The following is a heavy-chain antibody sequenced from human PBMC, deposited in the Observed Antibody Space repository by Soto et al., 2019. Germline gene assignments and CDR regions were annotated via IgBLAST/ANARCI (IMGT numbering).Heavy chain of an antibody. J-gene: IGHJ4*02. CDR1: VYTFTSYW. D-gene: IGHD6-19*01. CDR3: ARRHSSGFRYYFDY. V-gene: IGHV5-51*01. CDR2: IYPSDSDT. Sequence: GESLKISCADCVYTFTSYWIVWVRQMPGKGLEGMGIIYPSDSDTRYSPSFQGQVTISADKSISTAYLKWSSRKAADSAMYYCARRHSSGFRYYFDYWGQGSLATVSS.